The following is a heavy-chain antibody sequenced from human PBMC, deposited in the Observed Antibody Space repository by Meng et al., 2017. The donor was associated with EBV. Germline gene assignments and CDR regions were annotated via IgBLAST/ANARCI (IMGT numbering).Heavy chain of an antibody. Sequence: VLEVQSCGEVRKPGYPVKGSCKASGGTFSSYAISWVRQAPGQRLEWMGGIIPIFGTANYAQKFQGRVTITADKSTSTAYMELSSLRSEDTAVYYCARAEIAAAGRLDYWGQGTLVTVSS. CDR3: ARAEIAAAGRLDY. CDR2: IIPIFGTA. J-gene: IGHJ4*02. D-gene: IGHD6-13*01. V-gene: IGHV1-69*06. CDR1: GGTFSSYA.